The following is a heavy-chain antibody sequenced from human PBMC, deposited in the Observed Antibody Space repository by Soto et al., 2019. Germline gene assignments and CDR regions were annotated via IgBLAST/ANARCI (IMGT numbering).Heavy chain of an antibody. J-gene: IGHJ6*02. V-gene: IGHV3-7*03. CDR2: IKQDGSEK. Sequence: PGGSLRLSCAASGFTFSSYWMSWVRQAPGKGLEWVANIKQDGSEKYYVDSVKGRFTISRDNAKNSLYLQMNSLRAEDTAVYYCASDGYCSGGSRYYYYYGMDVWGQGTTVTVSS. CDR1: GFTFSSYW. CDR3: ASDGYCSGGSRYYYYYGMDV. D-gene: IGHD2-15*01.